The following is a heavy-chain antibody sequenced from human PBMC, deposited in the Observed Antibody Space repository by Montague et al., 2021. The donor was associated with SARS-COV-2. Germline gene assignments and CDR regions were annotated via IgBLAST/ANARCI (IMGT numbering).Heavy chain of an antibody. CDR2: ISSSSRIL. J-gene: IGHJ4*02. Sequence: SLRLSCAASGFTVSSYGMNRVRQAPVKGLEWVSYISSSSRILYYXYSXQVRFTISRDNAKNSLYLQMNRLRAEDTAVYYCARDLRWGYYDILTGYYRPLDYWGQGTLVTVSS. CDR1: GFTVSSYG. V-gene: IGHV3-48*04. D-gene: IGHD3-9*01. CDR3: ARDLRWGYYDILTGYYRPLDY.